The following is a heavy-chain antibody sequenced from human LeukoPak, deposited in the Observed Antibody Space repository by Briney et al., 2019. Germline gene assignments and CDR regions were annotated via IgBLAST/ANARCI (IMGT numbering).Heavy chain of an antibody. CDR3: ARDPDSGSYNWFDP. J-gene: IGHJ5*02. Sequence: GASVKVSCKASGYTFTGYYMHWVRQAPGQGLEWMGWINPNSGGTNYAQTFQGRVTMTRDTSISTAYMELSRLRSDDTAVYYCARDPDSGSYNWFDPWGQGTLVTVSS. V-gene: IGHV1-2*02. CDR2: INPNSGGT. CDR1: GYTFTGYY. D-gene: IGHD1-26*01.